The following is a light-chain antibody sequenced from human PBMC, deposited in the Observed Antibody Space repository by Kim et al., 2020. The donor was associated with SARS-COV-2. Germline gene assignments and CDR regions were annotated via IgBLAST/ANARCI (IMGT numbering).Light chain of an antibody. V-gene: IGKV3-20*01. CDR2: GAS. Sequence: EIVVTQSPSTLSLSPGEGATLSCRASQTVRGNYVAWYQQRPGQAPRPLIYGASRRATDVPDRFSASGSGTDFTLTISRLEPDDFGVYYRQQYGSAPDTFGQGTKLEI. CDR3: QQYGSAPDT. CDR1: QTVRGNY. J-gene: IGKJ2*01.